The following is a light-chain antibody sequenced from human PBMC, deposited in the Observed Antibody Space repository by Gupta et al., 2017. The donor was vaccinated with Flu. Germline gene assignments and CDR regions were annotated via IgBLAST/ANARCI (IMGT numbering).Light chain of an antibody. CDR1: QSISSY. V-gene: IGKV1-39*01. Sequence: DVQMTQSPSSLSASVGDRVTITCRASQSISSYLNWYQHKPGKAPKLLIYAASSVQSGVPSRFSASGSGTDFTLTISRLQPEDFATYYCQQCDTTNLTFGRGTKVDIK. CDR2: AAS. J-gene: IGKJ4*01. CDR3: QQCDTTNLT.